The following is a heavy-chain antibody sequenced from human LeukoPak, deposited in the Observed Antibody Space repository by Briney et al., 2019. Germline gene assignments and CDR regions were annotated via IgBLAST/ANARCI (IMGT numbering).Heavy chain of an antibody. CDR3: TRAVVPAANIFICDY. CDR2: IRSKAYGGTT. CDR1: GFTFGDYA. D-gene: IGHD2-2*01. V-gene: IGHV3-49*04. Sequence: GGSLRLSCTASGFTFGDYAMSWVRQAPGKGLEWVGFIRSKAYGGTTEYAASVKGRFTISRDDSKSIAYLQMNSLKTEDTAVYYCTRAVVPAANIFICDYWGQGTLVTVSS. J-gene: IGHJ4*02.